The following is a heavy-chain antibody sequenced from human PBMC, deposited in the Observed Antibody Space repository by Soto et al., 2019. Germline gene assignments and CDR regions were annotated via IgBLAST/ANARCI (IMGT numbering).Heavy chain of an antibody. CDR3: AKSGDSSRYYHWYFEL. Sequence: EVQLLASGGGLVQPGGSLRLSCAASEFTFSSYAMSWVRQAPGKALEWVSTISGGGGNTYYADSVKGRFTISRDNSKNTLSLQMSSLRAEDMGVYYCAKSGDSSRYYHWYFELWGRGTLVTVSS. CDR1: EFTFSSYA. V-gene: IGHV3-23*01. CDR2: ISGGGGNT. J-gene: IGHJ2*01. D-gene: IGHD3-22*01.